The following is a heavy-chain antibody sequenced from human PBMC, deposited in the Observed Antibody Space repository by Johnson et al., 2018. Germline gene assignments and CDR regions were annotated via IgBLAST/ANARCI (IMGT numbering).Heavy chain of an antibody. D-gene: IGHD3-16*01. V-gene: IGHV3-7*01. Sequence: VQLVQSGGGLVQPGGSLRLSCAASGFIFRTYWMSWVRQAPGKGLEWVANIKEDGSEEFYVDSVKGRFTISRDNAKNSLYLQMTSLTAEDTAVYYCATETGDNRDPGGVNYYYYDFDVWGKGTTVTFSS. CDR3: ATETGDNRDPGGVNYYYYDFDV. J-gene: IGHJ6*03. CDR2: IKEDGSEE. CDR1: GFIFRTYW.